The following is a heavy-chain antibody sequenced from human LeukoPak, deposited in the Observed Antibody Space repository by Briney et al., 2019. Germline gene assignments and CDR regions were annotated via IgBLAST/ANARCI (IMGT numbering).Heavy chain of an antibody. CDR1: GYTFSTYW. V-gene: IGHV5-51*01. D-gene: IGHD3-16*01. CDR2: IYPSDSNT. Sequence: GESLKISCKGSGYTFSTYWIGWVRQMPGKGLEWMGIIYPSDSNTKYSPSFRRQVTISDDKSINTASLQWGSLKASDTAIYYCAXSYYDNLWGRGXXFDRWGQGXXVTXSX. J-gene: IGHJ4*02. CDR3: AXSYYDNLWGRGXXFDR.